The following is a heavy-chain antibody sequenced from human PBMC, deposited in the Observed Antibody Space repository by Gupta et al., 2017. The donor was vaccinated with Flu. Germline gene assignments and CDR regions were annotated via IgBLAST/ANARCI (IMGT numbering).Heavy chain of an antibody. J-gene: IGHJ5*02. CDR1: GFTFRSYA. V-gene: IGHV3-23*01. CDR2: ISASADST. Sequence: EVQPLESGGGLVQPGGSLRLSCAASGFTFRSYAMTWVRQAPGKGLEWVSAISASADSTYYADSVKGRFTISRDNSRNTLFLQMSSLRAEDTALYFCAKVHQEYCSRSSCLNWFDPWGQGTLVTVSS. D-gene: IGHD2-2*01. CDR3: AKVHQEYCSRSSCLNWFDP.